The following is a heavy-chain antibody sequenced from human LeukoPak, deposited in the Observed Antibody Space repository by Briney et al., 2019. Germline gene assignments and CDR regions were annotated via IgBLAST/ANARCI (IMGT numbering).Heavy chain of an antibody. J-gene: IGHJ6*02. CDR2: IWSDGSNT. V-gene: IGHV3-33*01. CDR1: GFTFSSYG. CDR3: GRDAGPGEEVNGVDA. Sequence: GGSLRLSCAASGFTFSSYGMDWVRQAPGKGLEWVAVIWSDGSNTYYADSVKGRLTLHRDNSKNTMYLQMNSLRAEDTSVSYWGRDAGPGEEVNGVDAWGQGTTVTVSS.